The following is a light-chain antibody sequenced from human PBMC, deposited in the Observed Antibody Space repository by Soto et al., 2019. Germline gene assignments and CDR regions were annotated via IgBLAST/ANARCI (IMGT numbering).Light chain of an antibody. J-gene: IGKJ1*01. V-gene: IGKV1-5*01. CDR1: QSISDW. CDR3: QQHNSSPWT. CDR2: DAS. Sequence: DIQMTQSPSTLSASVGDRVTITCRASQSISDWLAWFQQKPGKAPKVLIYDASTLESGVPSRFSGSGSGSEFTLTISSLQPEDFATYYCQQHNSSPWTFGQGTRVEAK.